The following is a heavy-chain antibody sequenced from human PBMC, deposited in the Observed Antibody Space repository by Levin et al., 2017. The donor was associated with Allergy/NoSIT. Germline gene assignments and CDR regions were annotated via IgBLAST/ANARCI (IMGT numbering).Heavy chain of an antibody. CDR2: ISSYNGNT. CDR1: GYTFNIYG. V-gene: IGHV1-18*01. J-gene: IGHJ4*02. D-gene: IGHD3-22*01. CDR3: ARVEYHDSSGYYGY. Sequence: ASVKVSFQASGYTFNIYGIVWVRQAPGQGLEWMGWISSYNGNTDYAQNLQDRITMTTDTSTSTVYMELRSLRSDDTAMYYCARVEYHDSSGYYGYWGQGTQVTVSS.